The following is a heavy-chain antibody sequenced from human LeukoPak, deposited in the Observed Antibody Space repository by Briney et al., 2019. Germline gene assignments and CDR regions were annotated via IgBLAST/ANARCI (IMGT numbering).Heavy chain of an antibody. CDR3: ARASNNYYFHRYGLDV. CDR2: TYYRSKWYN. CDR1: GDSVSSVNAA. Sequence: SQTLSLTCAISGDSVSSVNAAWNWIRQSPSRGLEWLGTTYYRSKWYNDYAVSVKGRMTINPDTSKNQFSLQLNSVTPEDTAVYYCARASNNYYFHRYGLDVWGQGTTVTVSS. J-gene: IGHJ6*02. D-gene: IGHD2/OR15-2a*01. V-gene: IGHV6-1*01.